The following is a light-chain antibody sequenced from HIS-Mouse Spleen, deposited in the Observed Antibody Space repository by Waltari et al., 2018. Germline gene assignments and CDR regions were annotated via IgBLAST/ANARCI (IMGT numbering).Light chain of an antibody. CDR3: QVWDSSSDHVV. J-gene: IGLJ2*01. CDR2: DDS. Sequence: SYVLTQPPSVSVAPGKTARITCGGNNIGSKSVHWYQQKPGQAPVLAVYDDSDRPSGSPERFSGSNYGNTATLTISRVEAGDEADYYCQVWDSSSDHVVFGGGTKLTVL. V-gene: IGLV3-21*03. CDR1: NIGSKS.